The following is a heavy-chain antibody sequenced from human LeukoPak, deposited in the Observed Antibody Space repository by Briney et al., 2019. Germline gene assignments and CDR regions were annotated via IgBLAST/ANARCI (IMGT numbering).Heavy chain of an antibody. CDR3: ARSSRGLAGMLFRTSFDAGRPELDY. J-gene: IGHJ4*02. D-gene: IGHD2-2*01. V-gene: IGHV3-48*03. CDR1: GFDFNIYE. CDR2: ISADGATT. Sequence: GGSLRLSCAASGFDFNIYEMNWVRQAPGKGLEWVSYISADGATTYYADSVKGRFTISRDNSKNTLYLQMNSLGAEDTAVYYCARSSRGLAGMLFRTSFDAGRPELDYWGQGTLVTVSS.